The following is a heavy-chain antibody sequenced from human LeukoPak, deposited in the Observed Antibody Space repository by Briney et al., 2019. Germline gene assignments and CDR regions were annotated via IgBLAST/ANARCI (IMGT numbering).Heavy chain of an antibody. D-gene: IGHD3-22*01. CDR3: ARDRDDSSGYYSI. CDR1: GFTFSDYY. CDR2: ISSSGSTI. J-gene: IGHJ4*02. Sequence: GGTLRLSCAASGFTFSDYYMSWIRQAPGKGLEWVSYISSSGSTIYYADSVKGRFTISRDNAKNSLYLQMNSLRAEDTAVYYCARDRDDSSGYYSIWGQGTLVTVSS. V-gene: IGHV3-11*01.